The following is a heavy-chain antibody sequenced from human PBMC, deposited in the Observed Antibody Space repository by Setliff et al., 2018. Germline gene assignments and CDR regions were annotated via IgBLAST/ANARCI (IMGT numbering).Heavy chain of an antibody. CDR1: GYTFFAYG. Sequence: GASVKVSCKASGYTFFAYGINWVRQAPGQGLEWTGWISPYNSNTLYAQKFQGRVTMTTDTSTNTAYMELRSLRSDDTAMYCCARIDYGGNSVYFDYWGQGTLVTVSS. V-gene: IGHV1-18*01. J-gene: IGHJ4*02. D-gene: IGHD4-17*01. CDR3: ARIDYGGNSVYFDY. CDR2: ISPYNSNT.